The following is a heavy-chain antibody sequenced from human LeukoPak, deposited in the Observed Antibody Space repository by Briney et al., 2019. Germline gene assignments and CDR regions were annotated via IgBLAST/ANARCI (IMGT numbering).Heavy chain of an antibody. CDR3: ARRGDGYNSPRFDY. CDR1: GGSISSSSYY. V-gene: IGHV4-39*01. CDR2: IYYSGST. J-gene: IGHJ4*02. D-gene: IGHD5-24*01. Sequence: SETLSLTCTVSGGSISSSSYYWRWIRQRPGKGLEWIGSIYYSGSTYYNPSLKSRVTISVDTSKNQLSLKLSSVTAADTAVYYCARRGDGYNSPRFDYWGQGTLVTVSS.